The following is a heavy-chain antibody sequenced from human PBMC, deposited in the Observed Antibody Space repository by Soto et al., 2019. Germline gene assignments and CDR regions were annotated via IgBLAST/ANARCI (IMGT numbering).Heavy chain of an antibody. J-gene: IGHJ4*02. Sequence: GGSLRLSCAASGFTFSSYAMSLVRQTRGKGLEWVSAISGSGGSTYYADSVKGRFTISRDNSKNTLYLEMKSLRVEDTAIYYCASDQGVVIRKEHWGQGTMVTVSS. D-gene: IGHD1-1*01. CDR3: ASDQGVVIRKEH. CDR1: GFTFSSYA. CDR2: ISGSGGST. V-gene: IGHV3-23*01.